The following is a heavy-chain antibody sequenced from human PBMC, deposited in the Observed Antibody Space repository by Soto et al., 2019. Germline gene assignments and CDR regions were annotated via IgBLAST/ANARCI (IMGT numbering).Heavy chain of an antibody. J-gene: IGHJ4*02. CDR2: INIDGSST. CDR1: GLTLRSFG. CDR3: ATDYGGRANLDY. V-gene: IGHV3-74*01. D-gene: IGHD4-17*01. Sequence: EVQLVESGGGLVQPGGSLRLSCAASGLTLRSFGMHWVRQTPGKGLVWISRINIDGSSTSYADSVKGRFTISRDNAKNRLYLQMNSIRAADTAVYYCATDYGGRANLDYWGQGALVTVSS.